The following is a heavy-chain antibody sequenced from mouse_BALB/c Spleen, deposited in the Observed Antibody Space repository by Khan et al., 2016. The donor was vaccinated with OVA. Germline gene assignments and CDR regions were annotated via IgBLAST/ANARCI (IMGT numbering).Heavy chain of an antibody. CDR1: GYTFTSYT. J-gene: IGHJ2*01. V-gene: IGHV1-4*01. CDR3: TRERMDY. CDR2: INPTYSYT. Sequence: QVHVQQSGAELAKPGASVKMSCKASGYTFTSYTIHWVKQRPGQGLEWIGYINPTYSYTNYNQKFKDKSTLSADQSSRPAYMQLSSLTSEDSAYYACTRERMDYWGQGTTLTVSA.